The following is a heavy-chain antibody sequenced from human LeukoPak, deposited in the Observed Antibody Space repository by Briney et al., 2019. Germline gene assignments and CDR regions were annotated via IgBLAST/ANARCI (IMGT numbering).Heavy chain of an antibody. CDR2: ISGSGGST. D-gene: IGHD6-19*01. J-gene: IGHJ4*02. CDR1: GFTFSSYA. V-gene: IGHV3-23*01. CDR3: AKAQYSSGWFDY. Sequence: GGSLRLSCAASGFTFSSYAMSWVRQAPGKGLEWVSAISGSGGSTYYADPVKGRFTISRDNSKNTLYLQMNSLRAEDTAVYYCAKAQYSSGWFDYWGQGTLVTVSS.